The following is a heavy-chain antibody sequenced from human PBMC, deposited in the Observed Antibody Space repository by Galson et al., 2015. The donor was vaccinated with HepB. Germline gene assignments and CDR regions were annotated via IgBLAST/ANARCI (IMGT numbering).Heavy chain of an antibody. Sequence: SVKVSCKASGYTFTSYAMNWVRQAPGQGLEWMGWINTNTGNPTYAQGFTGRFVFSLDTSVSTAYLQISSLKAEDTAVYYCARDLGRGSLFRITLPYYYYGMDVWGQGTTVTVSS. CDR1: GYTFTSYA. V-gene: IGHV7-4-1*02. D-gene: IGHD1-26*01. CDR2: INTNTGNP. CDR3: ARDLGRGSLFRITLPYYYYGMDV. J-gene: IGHJ6*02.